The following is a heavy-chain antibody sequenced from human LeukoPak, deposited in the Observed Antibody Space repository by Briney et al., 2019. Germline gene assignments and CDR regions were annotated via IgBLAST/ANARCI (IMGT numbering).Heavy chain of an antibody. V-gene: IGHV4-59*01. D-gene: IGHD4-17*01. CDR1: GGSISSYY. J-gene: IGHJ4*02. CDR2: IYYSGST. Sequence: SETLSLTCTVSGGSISSYYWSWIRQPPGKVLEWIGYIYYSGSTNYNPSLKSRVTISVDTSKNQFSLKLSSVIAADTAVYYCARYYGDYVGLIDYWGQGTLVTVSS. CDR3: ARYYGDYVGLIDY.